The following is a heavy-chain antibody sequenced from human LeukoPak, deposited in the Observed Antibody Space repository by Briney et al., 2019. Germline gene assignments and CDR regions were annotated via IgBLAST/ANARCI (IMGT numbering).Heavy chain of an antibody. Sequence: KPSETLSLTCTVSGGSMRSYYWSWIRQPAGKGLEWIGRIYTSGSTNYNPSLKSRVTMSVDTSKNQFSLKLSSVTAADTAVYYCARATSWPLAGYDNWGQGTLVTVSS. CDR3: ARATSWPLAGYDN. CDR1: GGSMRSYY. J-gene: IGHJ4*02. V-gene: IGHV4-4*07. CDR2: IYTSGST. D-gene: IGHD1-14*01.